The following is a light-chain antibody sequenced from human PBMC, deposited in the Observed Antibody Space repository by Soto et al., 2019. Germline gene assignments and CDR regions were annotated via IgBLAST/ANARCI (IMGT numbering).Light chain of an antibody. CDR3: SSYTSSSIDYV. J-gene: IGLJ1*01. CDR1: SSDVGGYNY. CDR2: EVS. Sequence: QSVLTQPASVSGSPGQSITISCTGTSSDVGGYNYVSWYQQHPGKAPKLMIYEVSNRPSGVSNRFSGSKSGNTASLTISGLQGEDEAYYYCSSYTSSSIDYVFGTGTKLTVL. V-gene: IGLV2-14*01.